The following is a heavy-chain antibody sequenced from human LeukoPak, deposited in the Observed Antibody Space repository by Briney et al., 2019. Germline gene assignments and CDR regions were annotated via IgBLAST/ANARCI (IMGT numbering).Heavy chain of an antibody. CDR1: GGSFSNKY. V-gene: IGHV4-34*01. CDR2: FNHSGRT. D-gene: IGHD3-22*01. Sequence: PSETLSLTCAVYGGSFSNKYWSWIRQSPGKGLEWIGEFNHSGRTNYNPSLKSRVAISIDTSKNQFSLHLTSVTAADTAMYYCARGGATPMVFVVWGQGTLVTVSS. CDR3: ARGGATPMVFVV. J-gene: IGHJ4*02.